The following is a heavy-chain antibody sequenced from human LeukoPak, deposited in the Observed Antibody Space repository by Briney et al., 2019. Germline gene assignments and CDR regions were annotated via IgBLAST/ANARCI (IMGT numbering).Heavy chain of an antibody. Sequence: GGSLRLSCAASGFTFSTYAMSWVRQAPGKGLEWVSAIYSGGTTYYADSVRGRFTISRDNSKNTLYLLMNSLRAEDTAMYHCARQTGESTNFDNWGQGTLVTVSS. CDR2: IYSGGTT. CDR3: ARQTGESTNFDN. J-gene: IGHJ4*02. CDR1: GFTFSTYA. V-gene: IGHV3-23*01. D-gene: IGHD2-2*01.